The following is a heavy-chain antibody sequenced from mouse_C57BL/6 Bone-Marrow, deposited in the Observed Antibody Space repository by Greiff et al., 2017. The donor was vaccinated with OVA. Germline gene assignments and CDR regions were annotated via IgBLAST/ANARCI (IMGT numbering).Heavy chain of an antibody. V-gene: IGHV14-2*01. CDR2: IDPEDGET. Sequence: VQLQQSGAELVKPGASVKLSCTASGFNINDYYMHWVKQRPEQGLEWIGRIDPEDGETKYAPKFQGKATITADTSSNTAYLQLSSLTSEDTAVYYCASGSTGYYYAMDYWGQGTSLTVSS. CDR3: ASGSTGYYYAMDY. D-gene: IGHD2-2*01. J-gene: IGHJ4*01. CDR1: GFNINDYY.